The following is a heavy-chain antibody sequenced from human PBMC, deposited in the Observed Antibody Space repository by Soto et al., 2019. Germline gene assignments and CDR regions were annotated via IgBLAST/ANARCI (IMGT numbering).Heavy chain of an antibody. CDR3: ARRNDYWYFDR. Sequence: GGTLRLSCAASGFTFSDYYMSWIRQAPGKGLEWVSYISSSSSYTNYADSVKGRFTISRDNAKNSLYLQMNSLRAEDTAVYYCARRNDYWYFDRWGRGSLVTVSS. CDR2: ISSSSSYT. J-gene: IGHJ2*01. CDR1: GFTFSDYY. V-gene: IGHV3-11*03.